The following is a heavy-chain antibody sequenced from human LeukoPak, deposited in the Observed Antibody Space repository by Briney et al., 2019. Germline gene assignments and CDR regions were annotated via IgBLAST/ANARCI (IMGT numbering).Heavy chain of an antibody. D-gene: IGHD3-22*01. CDR3: ARDYYDSSGSIYNWFDP. Sequence: PSQTLSLTCTVSGGSISSGGSYWSWIRLRPGMGLEWLGYIYYSGSTYYNPTLKSRVSISLDTSKNQLSLKLSSVTAADTAVYYCARDYYDSSGSIYNWFDPWGQGTLVTVSS. CDR1: GGSISSGGSY. CDR2: IYYSGST. V-gene: IGHV4-31*03. J-gene: IGHJ5*02.